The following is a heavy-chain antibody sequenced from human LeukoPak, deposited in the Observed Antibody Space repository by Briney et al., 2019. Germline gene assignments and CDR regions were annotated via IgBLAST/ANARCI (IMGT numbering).Heavy chain of an antibody. J-gene: IGHJ4*02. CDR3: AKPDCSYTDCYRPTY. V-gene: IGHV3-23*01. CDR1: GFTFCSYA. D-gene: IGHD2-2*02. Sequence: GSLRLSCAASGFTFCSYAITWVRQAPGEGLEWVSAISGSGGSTYYADTVKGRFTISRDNSKNTLYLQMNSLRAEDTAVYYCAKPDCSYTDCYRPTYWGQGTLVTVSS. CDR2: ISGSGGST.